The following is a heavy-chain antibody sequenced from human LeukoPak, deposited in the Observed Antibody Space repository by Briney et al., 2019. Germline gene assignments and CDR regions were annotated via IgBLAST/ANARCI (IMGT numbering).Heavy chain of an antibody. Sequence: GESLKISCKGSGYRFTDYWIGWVGQMPGRGLEWMGIIYPGDSDTRYCPSFQGQVTISADKSINTDHLQWSSLKASDTAMYYCARGAAGTTPDYYYFGLDVWGQGTTVRVSS. CDR3: ARGAAGTTPDYYYFGLDV. CDR2: IYPGDSDT. D-gene: IGHD1-7*01. CDR1: GYRFTDYW. J-gene: IGHJ6*02. V-gene: IGHV5-51*01.